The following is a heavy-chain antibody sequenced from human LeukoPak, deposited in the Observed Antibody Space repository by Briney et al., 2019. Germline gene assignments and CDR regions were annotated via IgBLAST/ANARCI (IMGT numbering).Heavy chain of an antibody. CDR1: GDSISDKYW. CDR3: GRHANGDSSAAFDL. Sequence: SETLSLTCAVSGDSISDKYWWRWVRQIPDKGLEWIGEVYRSGGTSYNPSLKSRVTVSIDYSKNQFSLNLRSVTAADTAVYYCGRHANGDSSAAFDLWGQGTMVFVSS. D-gene: IGHD2-8*01. V-gene: IGHV4-4*02. CDR2: VYRSGGT. J-gene: IGHJ3*01.